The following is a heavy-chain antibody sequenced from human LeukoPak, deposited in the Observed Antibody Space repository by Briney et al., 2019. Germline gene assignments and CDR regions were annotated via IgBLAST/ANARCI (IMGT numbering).Heavy chain of an antibody. CDR2: ISSSGSTI. J-gene: IGHJ4*02. D-gene: IGHD2-2*01. CDR1: GFTFSSYE. CDR3: ASAYGSSTSCYFAGYFDY. Sequence: GGSLRLSCAASGFTFSSYEINWVRQAPGKGLEWVSYISSSGSTIYYADSVKGRFTISRDNAKNSLYLQMNSLRAEDTAVYYCASAYGSSTSCYFAGYFDYWGQGTLVTVSS. V-gene: IGHV3-48*03.